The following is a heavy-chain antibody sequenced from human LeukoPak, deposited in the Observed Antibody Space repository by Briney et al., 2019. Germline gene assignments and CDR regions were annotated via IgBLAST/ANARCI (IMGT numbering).Heavy chain of an antibody. CDR1: GYTFTQYG. J-gene: IGHJ6*02. CDR3: ARDITPFVMDV. CDR2: ITAYTGDR. D-gene: IGHD3-10*01. V-gene: IGHV1-18*01. Sequence: GASVKVSCKASGYTFTQYGISWVRQAPGQGPEWMGWITAYTGDRNYAHKFQGRVTMTTDTSTTTAYMELRSLRSNDTAVYYCARDITPFVMDVRGQGTTVTVSS.